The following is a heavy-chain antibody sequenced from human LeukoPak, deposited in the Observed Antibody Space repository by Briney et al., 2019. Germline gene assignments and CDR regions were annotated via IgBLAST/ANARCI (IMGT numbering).Heavy chain of an antibody. CDR3: VKGPRPDITVAHTVES. Sequence: GGSLRLSCAASGFTFSKAWMNWVRQPPGRGLEWVSTISSRGDSTYVADSVKGRFTISRDNSKNSLYLQMNTVRAEDTAVYYCVKGPRPDITVAHTVESWGQGTLVTVSS. V-gene: IGHV3-23*01. CDR1: GFTFSKAW. CDR2: ISSRGDST. J-gene: IGHJ4*02. D-gene: IGHD6-19*01.